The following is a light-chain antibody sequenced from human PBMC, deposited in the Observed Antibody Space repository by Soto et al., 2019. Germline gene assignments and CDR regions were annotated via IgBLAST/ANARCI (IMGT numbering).Light chain of an antibody. CDR2: WAS. CDR3: QQYLSPLS. V-gene: IGKV4-1*01. CDR1: QSILYSANNSDS. Sequence: DIVMTQSPASLAAFLGERATINCKSSQSILYSANNSDSLAWCQQKPGQPTKLLIYWASTRESGVPDRFSGSGSGTVFTLTISSLQAEDVAVYFGQQYLSPLSFGGGTKVEI. J-gene: IGKJ4*01.